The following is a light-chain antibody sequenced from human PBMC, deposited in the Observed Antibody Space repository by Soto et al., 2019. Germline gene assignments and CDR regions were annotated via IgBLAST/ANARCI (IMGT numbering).Light chain of an antibody. Sequence: EIVLTQSPGTLSLSPGARATLSCRASQSVSSSYLAWYQQKPGQAPRLLIYAASGRATGIPDRFSGSVSGTDFTLTISRLEPEDFAVYYCQQYGSSPPVTFGQGTRLEIK. CDR2: AAS. V-gene: IGKV3-20*01. CDR3: QQYGSSPPVT. J-gene: IGKJ5*01. CDR1: QSVSSSY.